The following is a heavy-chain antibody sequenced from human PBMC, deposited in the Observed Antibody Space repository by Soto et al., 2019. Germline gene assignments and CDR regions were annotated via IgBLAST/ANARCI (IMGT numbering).Heavy chain of an antibody. CDR2: ITGSGGRT. CDR1: GFTFSSYA. J-gene: IGHJ4*02. CDR3: AKPDLALYGPEVY. D-gene: IGHD3-10*01. Sequence: GGSLRLSCTASGFTFSSYAMTWVRQAPGRGLEGVSGITGSGGRTYYAESVKGRFTISRDNSKSTLYLQMNSLRAEDTAVYYCAKPDLALYGPEVYWGQGTLVTVSS. V-gene: IGHV3-23*01.